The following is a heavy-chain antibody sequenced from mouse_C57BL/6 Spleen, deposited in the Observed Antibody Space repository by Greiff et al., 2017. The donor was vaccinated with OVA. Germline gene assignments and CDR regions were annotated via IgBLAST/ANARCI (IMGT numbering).Heavy chain of an antibody. J-gene: IGHJ3*01. CDR1: GYTFTSYW. V-gene: IGHV1-55*01. Sequence: VQLQQPGAELVKPGASVKMSCKASGYTFTSYWITWVKQRPGQGLEWIGDIYPGSGSTNYNEKFKSKATLTVDTSSSTAYMQLSSLTSEDSAVYYGARSRVVAYRTWFAYWGQGTLVTVSA. D-gene: IGHD1-1*01. CDR3: ARSRVVAYRTWFAY. CDR2: IYPGSGST.